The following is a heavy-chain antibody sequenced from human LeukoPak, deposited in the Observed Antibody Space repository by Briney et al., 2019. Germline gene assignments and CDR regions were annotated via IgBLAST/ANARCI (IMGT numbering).Heavy chain of an antibody. J-gene: IGHJ4*02. CDR2: IYTSGST. CDR1: GGSISSGSYY. Sequence: KPSQTLSLTCTVSGGSISSGSYYWSWIRQPAGKGLEWIGRIYTSGSTYYNPSLKSRVTISVDTSKNQFSLKLSSVTAADTAVYYCARESPGGSRDYWGQGTLVTVSS. D-gene: IGHD1-26*01. V-gene: IGHV4-61*02. CDR3: ARESPGGSRDY.